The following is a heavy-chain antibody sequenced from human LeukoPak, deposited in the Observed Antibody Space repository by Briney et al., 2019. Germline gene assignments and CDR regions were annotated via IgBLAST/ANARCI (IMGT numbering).Heavy chain of an antibody. Sequence: PSETLSLTCAVSGGSISRYDWTWVRQPAGKGLEWIGRIYSNGSTFYDPSLISRGTMSVDTSNNEVSLNLNSVTAADTAVYYCARGPGAYLYYYMDVWGKGTTVTVS. CDR1: GGSISRYD. V-gene: IGHV4-4*07. J-gene: IGHJ6*03. CDR3: ARGPGAYLYYYMDV. CDR2: IYSNGST. D-gene: IGHD3-16*01.